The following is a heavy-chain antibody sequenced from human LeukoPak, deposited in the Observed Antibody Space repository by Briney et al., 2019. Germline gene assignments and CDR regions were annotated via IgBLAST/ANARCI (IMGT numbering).Heavy chain of an antibody. CDR3: ARDRVITGTDYYYYGMDV. Sequence: SETLSLTCTVSGGSISSGGYYWSWIRQHPGKGLEWIGYIYYSGSTNYNPSLKSRVTISVDTSKNQFSLKLSSVTAADTAVYYCARDRVITGTDYYYYGMDVWGQGTTVTVSS. CDR2: IYYSGST. D-gene: IGHD1-20*01. J-gene: IGHJ6*02. CDR1: GGSISSGGYY. V-gene: IGHV4-61*08.